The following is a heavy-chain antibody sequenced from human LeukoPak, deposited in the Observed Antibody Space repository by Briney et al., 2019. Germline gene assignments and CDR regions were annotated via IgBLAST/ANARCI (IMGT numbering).Heavy chain of an antibody. CDR1: GGSFSGYY. D-gene: IGHD3-22*01. V-gene: IGHV4-34*01. CDR3: ARCSPLFGTYYYDRSGYYLSY. Sequence: SETLSLTCAAYGGSFSGYYLSWIRQPPGKGLEWLAEINHSGSTNYNPSLKSRVTISVDTSKNQFSLKLSSVTAANTTVYYCARCSPLFGTYYYDRSGYYLSYWGQGTMVTVSS. CDR2: INHSGST. J-gene: IGHJ4*02.